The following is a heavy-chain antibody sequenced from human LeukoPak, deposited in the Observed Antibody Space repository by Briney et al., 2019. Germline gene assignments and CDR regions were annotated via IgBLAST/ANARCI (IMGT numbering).Heavy chain of an antibody. CDR2: IKSKTDGGTT. Sequence: GGSLRLSCAASGFTFSNAWMSWVRQAPGKGLEWVGRIKSKTDGGTTDYAAPVKGRFTVSRDDSKNTLYLQMDSLKTEDTAVYYCTTNNLYCGGDCTDYWGQGTLATVSS. J-gene: IGHJ4*02. V-gene: IGHV3-15*01. CDR3: TTNNLYCGGDCTDY. CDR1: GFTFSNAW. D-gene: IGHD2-21*02.